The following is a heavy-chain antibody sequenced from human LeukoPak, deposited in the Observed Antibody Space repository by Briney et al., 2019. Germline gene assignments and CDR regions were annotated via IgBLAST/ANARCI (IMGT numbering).Heavy chain of an antibody. CDR1: GGSISSGDYY. D-gene: IGHD5-12*01. J-gene: IGHJ4*02. CDR2: IYYSGST. V-gene: IGHV4-30-4*08. Sequence: SETLSLTCTVSGGSISSGDYYWSWIRQPPGKGLEWIGYIYYSGSTYYNPSLKSRVTISVDTSKNQFSLKLSSVTAADTAVYYCALLPAGGYDFGSDCWGQGTLVTVSS. CDR3: ALLPAGGYDFGSDC.